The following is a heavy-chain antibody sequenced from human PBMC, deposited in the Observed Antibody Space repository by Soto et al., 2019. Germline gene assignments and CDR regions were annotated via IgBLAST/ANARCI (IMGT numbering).Heavy chain of an antibody. J-gene: IGHJ5*02. D-gene: IGHD3-3*01. CDR1: GFTFSNYA. V-gene: IGHV3-30-3*01. Sequence: GGSLRLSCAASGFTFSNYAIHWVRQAPGKGLEWLAVISYDGNNKYYADSVKGRFTISRDNSKNTLYLQINSLRTEDTAVYYCARYTLEFWSGYSNWFDPWGQGTLVTVSS. CDR3: ARYTLEFWSGYSNWFDP. CDR2: ISYDGNNK.